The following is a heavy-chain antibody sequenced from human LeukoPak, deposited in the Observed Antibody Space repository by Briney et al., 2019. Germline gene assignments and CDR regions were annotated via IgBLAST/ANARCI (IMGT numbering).Heavy chain of an antibody. J-gene: IGHJ3*02. CDR1: GFTFSSYE. CDR3: ATETENSNYDAFDI. Sequence: AGGSVRLSCAASGFTFSSYEMNWVRQAPGKGLEWVSYISGGGTTIFYADSVKGRFTISRDNAKNSLYLHMNSLSAEDTAVYFCATETENSNYDAFDIWGQGTLVTVSS. D-gene: IGHD4-11*01. V-gene: IGHV3-48*03. CDR2: ISGGGTTI.